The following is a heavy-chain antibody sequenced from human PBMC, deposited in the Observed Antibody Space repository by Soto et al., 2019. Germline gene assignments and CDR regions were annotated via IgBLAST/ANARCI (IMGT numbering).Heavy chain of an antibody. CDR2: ISGSGGST. CDR3: AKSYYGDYVEASAFDI. CDR1: GCTFSSYA. J-gene: IGHJ3*02. V-gene: IGHV3-23*01. Sequence: GGSLRLSCAASGCTFSSYAMSWVRQAPGKGLEWVSAISGSGGSTYYADSVKGRFTISRDNSKNTLYLQMNSLRAEDTAVYYCAKSYYGDYVEASAFDIWGQGTMVTVSS. D-gene: IGHD4-17*01.